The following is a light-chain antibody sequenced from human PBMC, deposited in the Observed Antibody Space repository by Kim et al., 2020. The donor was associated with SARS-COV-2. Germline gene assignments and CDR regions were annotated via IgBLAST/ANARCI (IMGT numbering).Light chain of an antibody. J-gene: IGKJ4*02. CDR1: QSVISSY. V-gene: IGKV3-20*01. CDR2: DAS. CDR3: QQYGSSPLT. Sequence: EIVLTQSPGTLSLSPGERATLSCRASQSVISSYLAWYQQRPGQAPRLLIYDASTRATGIPDRFSGSGSGTDFTLTISRLETEDFAVYYCQQYGSSPLTFGEGTKVDIK.